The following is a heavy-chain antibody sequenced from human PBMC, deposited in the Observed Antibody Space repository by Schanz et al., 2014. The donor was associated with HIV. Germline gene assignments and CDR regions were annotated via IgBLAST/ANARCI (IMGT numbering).Heavy chain of an antibody. V-gene: IGHV3-23*04. CDR1: GFTFSSYG. Sequence: VQLVESGGGVVQPGRSLRLSCAASGFTFSSYGMSWVRQAPGKGLEWVPIISGGGGKTYYADSVKGRFTMSRDNSKNTLSLQMDSLRVDDTAIYYCAKRSGRSFGYFDSWGQGLLVTVSS. CDR3: AKRSGRSFGYFDS. J-gene: IGHJ4*02. D-gene: IGHD2-15*01. CDR2: ISGGGGKT.